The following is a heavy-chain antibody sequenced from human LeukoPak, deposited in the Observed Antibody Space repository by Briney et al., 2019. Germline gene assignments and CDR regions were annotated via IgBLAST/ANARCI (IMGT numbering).Heavy chain of an antibody. V-gene: IGHV3-30*18. CDR2: ISHDGSNK. CDR1: GFTFSSYG. D-gene: IGHD5-18*01. CDR3: AKLRDSYGLRYAMDV. Sequence: PGGSLRLSCAASGFTFSSYGMHWVRQAPGKGLEWVAVISHDGSNKYYADSVKGRFTISRDNSKNTLYLQMNSLRAEDTAVYYCAKLRDSYGLRYAMDVWGQGTTVTVSS. J-gene: IGHJ6*02.